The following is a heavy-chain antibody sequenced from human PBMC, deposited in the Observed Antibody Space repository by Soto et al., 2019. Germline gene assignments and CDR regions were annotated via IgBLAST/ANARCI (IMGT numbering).Heavy chain of an antibody. J-gene: IGHJ5*02. D-gene: IGHD6-6*01. CDR1: GDSISSSY. V-gene: IGHV4-59*01. Sequence: TSETLSLTCTISGDSISSSYWNWIRQPPGKGLEWIGYMYYSGSTNYNPSLKSRVTISVDTSRNQFSLKLTSVTAADTAVYYCASQDHSRSSSGWFDPWGQGTLVTAPQ. CDR3: ASQDHSRSSSGWFDP. CDR2: MYYSGST.